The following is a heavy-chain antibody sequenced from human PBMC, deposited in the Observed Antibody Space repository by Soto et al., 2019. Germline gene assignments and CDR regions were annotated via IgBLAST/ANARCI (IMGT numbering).Heavy chain of an antibody. V-gene: IGHV1-18*01. CDR1: GYIFVNYG. CDR2: ISPYTGNT. Sequence: QVQRVQSGDEVKKPGASVKVSCKASGYIFVNYGIAWVRQAPGQGLEWMGWISPYTGNTHSATKVQGRLTMTTDTSTSTAYMDLGSLTSDDTAVYYCVMVDNYLTPPPQDVWGQATTVTVSS. CDR3: VMVDNYLTPPPQDV. D-gene: IGHD5-12*01. J-gene: IGHJ6*02.